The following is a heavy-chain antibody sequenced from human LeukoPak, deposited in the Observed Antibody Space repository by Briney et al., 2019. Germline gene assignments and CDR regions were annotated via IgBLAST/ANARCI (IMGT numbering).Heavy chain of an antibody. CDR2: TYSGGRT. D-gene: IGHD3-10*01. J-gene: IGHJ6*03. CDR1: GFTVTRNY. V-gene: IGHV3-53*01. Sequence: GGSLRLSCAASGFTVTRNYMTWVRQAPGKGLEWGSVTYSGGRTYHEDSVRGRFTISRDNSKNTLYLQMNSLRAEDTAVYYCARVYYGSGSLHYYYYYMDVWGKGTTVTISS. CDR3: ARVYYGSGSLHYYYYYMDV.